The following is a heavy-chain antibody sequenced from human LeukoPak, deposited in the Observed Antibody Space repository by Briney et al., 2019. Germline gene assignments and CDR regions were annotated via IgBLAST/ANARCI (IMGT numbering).Heavy chain of an antibody. D-gene: IGHD6-13*01. V-gene: IGHV3-23*01. Sequence: GGSLRLSCAASGFTFSSYAMSWVRQAPGKGLEWVSAISGSGANTYYADSVKGRFTISRDNSQNTMSLQMNRLRAEDTAVYYCARGPRSSSWYHFDCWGQGTLVTVSS. CDR2: ISGSGANT. CDR3: ARGPRSSSWYHFDC. J-gene: IGHJ4*02. CDR1: GFTFSSYA.